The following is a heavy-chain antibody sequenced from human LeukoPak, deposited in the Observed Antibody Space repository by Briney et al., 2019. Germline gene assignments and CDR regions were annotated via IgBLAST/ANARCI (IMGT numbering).Heavy chain of an antibody. D-gene: IGHD2/OR15-2a*01. Sequence: PSETLSLTCTVSGGSISSYYWSWIRQPPGKGLEWIGYIYYSGSTNYNPSLKSRVTISVDTSKNQFSLKLSSVTAADTAVYYCARHGRSVINWFDPWGQGTLVTVSS. J-gene: IGHJ5*02. V-gene: IGHV4-59*08. CDR2: IYYSGST. CDR1: GGSISSYY. CDR3: ARHGRSVINWFDP.